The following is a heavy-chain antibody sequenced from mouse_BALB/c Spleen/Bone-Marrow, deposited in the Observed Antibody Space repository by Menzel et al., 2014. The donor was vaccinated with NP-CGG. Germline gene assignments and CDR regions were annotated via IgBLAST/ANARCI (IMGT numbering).Heavy chain of an antibody. V-gene: IGHV14-3*02. CDR1: GFNIKDTY. Sequence: VQLQQPGAELVSPGASVRLSCTASGFNIKDTYIHWAMQRPEQGLEWIGRIDPANGNTKYDPKFQGKATITTDTSSNTASLQLSSLTSEDTAVYYCAGDYSFTYWGQGTLVTVSA. D-gene: IGHD1-1*01. J-gene: IGHJ3*01. CDR2: IDPANGNT. CDR3: AGDYSFTY.